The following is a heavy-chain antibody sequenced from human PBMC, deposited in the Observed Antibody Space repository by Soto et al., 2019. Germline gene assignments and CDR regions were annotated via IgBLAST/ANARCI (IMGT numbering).Heavy chain of an antibody. D-gene: IGHD6-19*01. CDR2: ISGSGGST. J-gene: IGHJ4*02. Sequence: EVQLLESGGGLVQPGGSLRLSCAASGFTFSSYAMSWVRQAPGKGLEWVSAISGSGGSTYYADSVKGRFTISRDYSKKTLYLQMSSVRVADTAVYYCARRQGAVAGYYFDYWGQGTLVTVSS. CDR3: ARRQGAVAGYYFDY. V-gene: IGHV3-23*01. CDR1: GFTFSSYA.